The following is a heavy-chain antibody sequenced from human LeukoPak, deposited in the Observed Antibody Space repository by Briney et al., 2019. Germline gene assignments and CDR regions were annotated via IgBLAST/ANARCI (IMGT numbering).Heavy chain of an antibody. Sequence: PGGSLRLSCVASGFTFSTHGMNWARQAPGKGLEWLSYISGSANTIYYPDSVKGRFTISRDNAKNSLYLQMTSLRAEDTAVYYCARKRAVAGIYYFDFWGQGTLLTVSS. CDR1: GFTFSTHG. V-gene: IGHV3-48*01. CDR2: ISGSANTI. J-gene: IGHJ4*02. D-gene: IGHD6-13*01. CDR3: ARKRAVAGIYYFDF.